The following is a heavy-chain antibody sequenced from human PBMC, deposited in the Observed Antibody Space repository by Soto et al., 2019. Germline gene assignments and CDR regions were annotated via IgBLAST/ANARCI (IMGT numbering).Heavy chain of an antibody. Sequence: ASVKVSCKVSGYTLTELSMHWVRQAPGKGLEWMGGFDPEDGETIYAQKFQGRVTMTEDTSTDTAYMELSSLRSEDTAVYYCATDLSVSGYDYGAFDIWGQGTMVTVSS. CDR2: FDPEDGET. CDR3: ATDLSVSGYDYGAFDI. J-gene: IGHJ3*02. D-gene: IGHD5-12*01. CDR1: GYTLTELS. V-gene: IGHV1-24*01.